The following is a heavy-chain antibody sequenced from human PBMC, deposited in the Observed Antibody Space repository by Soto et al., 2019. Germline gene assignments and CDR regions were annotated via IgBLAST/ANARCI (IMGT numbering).Heavy chain of an antibody. D-gene: IGHD2-2*01. Sequence: GSVKVSCKTSGYSFTKYGLHWVRQAPGQRLEWMGWINPGSGDTKYSQKFQGRVTITRDTSATTAYMELSSLRSEDSAVFYCARTDCSSTSCYNYYYYGMDVWGQGTTVTVSS. J-gene: IGHJ6*02. CDR2: INPGSGDT. CDR1: GYSFTKYG. V-gene: IGHV1-3*01. CDR3: ARTDCSSTSCYNYYYYGMDV.